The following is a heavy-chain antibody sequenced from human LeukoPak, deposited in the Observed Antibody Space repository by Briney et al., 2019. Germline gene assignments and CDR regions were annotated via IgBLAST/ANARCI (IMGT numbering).Heavy chain of an antibody. CDR1: GGSFSGYY. CDR3: ARGGRDGYNPMGY. J-gene: IGHJ4*02. V-gene: IGHV4-34*01. CDR2: INHSGST. D-gene: IGHD5-24*01. Sequence: SETLSLTCAVYGGSFSGYYWSWLRQPPGKGLEWLGEINHSGSTNYNPSLKSRVTISVDTSKNQFSLKLSSVTAADTAVYYCARGGRDGYNPMGYWGQGTLVTVSS.